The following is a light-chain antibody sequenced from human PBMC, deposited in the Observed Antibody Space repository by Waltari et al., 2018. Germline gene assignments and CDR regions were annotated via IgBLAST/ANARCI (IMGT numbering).Light chain of an antibody. J-gene: IGLJ3*02. Sequence: QSALTQPASVSGSPGQSITTSCTGTSGDIGNYKFVSWYQQEPGRAPKLSVYDASQRTSGVSNRFSGSKAGNTASLTSSGLQAEDEADYYCSSYTTASSWVFGGETKLTVL. V-gene: IGLV2-14*02. CDR3: SSYTTASSWV. CDR2: DAS. CDR1: SGDIGNYKF.